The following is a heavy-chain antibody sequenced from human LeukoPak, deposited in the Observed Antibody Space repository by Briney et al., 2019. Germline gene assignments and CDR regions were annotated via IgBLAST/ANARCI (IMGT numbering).Heavy chain of an antibody. V-gene: IGHV4-31*03. CDR3: ARGVDTAMVTAFDI. CDR2: IYYSGST. J-gene: IGHJ3*02. Sequence: PSETLSLTCTVSGGSISSGGYYWSWIRQHPGKGLEWIGYIYYSGSTYYNPSLKSRVTISVGTSKNQFSLKLSSVTAADTAVYYCARGVDTAMVTAFDIWGQGTMVTVSS. D-gene: IGHD5-18*01. CDR1: GGSISSGGYY.